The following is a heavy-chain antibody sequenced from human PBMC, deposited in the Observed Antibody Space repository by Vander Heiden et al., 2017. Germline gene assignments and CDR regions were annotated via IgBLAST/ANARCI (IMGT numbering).Heavy chain of an antibody. CDR1: GFSLMTSGVG. V-gene: IGHV2-5*01. CDR3: AYHYWFFHV. CDR2: IYWNDLK. J-gene: IGHJ2*01. Sequence: QITLKESGPTLVKPTQTLTLTCTFSGFSLMTSGVGVGWLRQPPGKAPEWLALIYWNDLKRYSPSLNNRHFITMDTSKDQVVLTMTNMDPLDTATYYCAYHYWFFHVWGRGTLVTVSS.